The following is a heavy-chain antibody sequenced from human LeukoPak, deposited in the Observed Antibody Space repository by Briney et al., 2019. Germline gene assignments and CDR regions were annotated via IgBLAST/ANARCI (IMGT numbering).Heavy chain of an antibody. Sequence: SETLSLTCAVYGGSFSGYYWSWIRQPPGKGLEWIGEINHSGSTYYNPSLKSRVTISVDTSKNQFSLKLSSVTAADTAVYYCAREDLAAAGPSFDYWGQGTLVTVSS. CDR3: AREDLAAAGPSFDY. V-gene: IGHV4-34*01. CDR1: GGSFSGYY. D-gene: IGHD6-13*01. J-gene: IGHJ4*02. CDR2: INHSGST.